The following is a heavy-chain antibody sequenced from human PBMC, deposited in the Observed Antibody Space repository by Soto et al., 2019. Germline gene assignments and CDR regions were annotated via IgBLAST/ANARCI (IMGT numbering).Heavy chain of an antibody. CDR1: VLPVSNHY. Sequence: GGSLRLSCAASVLPVSNHYMSWVRQAPGKGLEWVSVMYSGGSPYYADSVKGRFTISRDNSKNTLYLQMNSLRAEDTAVYYCVRDTHKDYWGQGTLVTVSS. CDR2: MYSGGSP. J-gene: IGHJ4*02. D-gene: IGHD2-15*01. V-gene: IGHV3-66*01. CDR3: VRDTHKDY.